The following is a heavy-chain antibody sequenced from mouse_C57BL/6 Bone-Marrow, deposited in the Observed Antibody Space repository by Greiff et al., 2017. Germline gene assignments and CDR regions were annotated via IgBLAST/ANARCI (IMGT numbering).Heavy chain of an antibody. D-gene: IGHD2-2*01. CDR2: INPNNGGT. V-gene: IGHV1-22*01. Sequence: VQLQQSGPELVKPGASVKMSCKASGYTFTDYNMHWVKQSPGQGLEWIGDINPNNGGTSYNEKFKGKATLTVNKSSSTAYMELRSLTSEDSAVYYCARGAMVALDYWGQGTTVTVSS. CDR3: ARGAMVALDY. CDR1: GYTFTDYN. J-gene: IGHJ2*01.